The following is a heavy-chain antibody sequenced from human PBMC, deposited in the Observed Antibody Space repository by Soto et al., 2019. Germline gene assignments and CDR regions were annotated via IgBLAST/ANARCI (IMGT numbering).Heavy chain of an antibody. Sequence: ESGGGVVQPGRSLRLSCAASEFTFSSYAMHWVRQAPGKGLEWGAVISYDGSNKYYADSVKGRFTISRDNSKNTLYLQMNSLRAEDTAVYYCARDRIYSSSWYDYWGQGTLVTVSS. CDR3: ARDRIYSSSWYDY. V-gene: IGHV3-30-3*01. D-gene: IGHD6-13*01. CDR2: ISYDGSNK. J-gene: IGHJ4*02. CDR1: EFTFSSYA.